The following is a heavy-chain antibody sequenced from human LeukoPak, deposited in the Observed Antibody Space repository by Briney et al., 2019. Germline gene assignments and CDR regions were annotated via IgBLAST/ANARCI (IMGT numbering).Heavy chain of an antibody. CDR1: GFTFSSYW. CDR2: IKQDGSQK. J-gene: IGHJ4*02. V-gene: IGHV3-7*01. Sequence: GGSLRPSCAASGFTFSSYWMSWVRQAPGKGLEWVANIKQDGSQKYYVDSVKGRFSISRDNAKNSLYLQMNSLRAEDTAVYYCARGVPYASWSGPHYSDYWGQGTLVTVSS. D-gene: IGHD3-3*01. CDR3: ARGVPYASWSGPHYSDY.